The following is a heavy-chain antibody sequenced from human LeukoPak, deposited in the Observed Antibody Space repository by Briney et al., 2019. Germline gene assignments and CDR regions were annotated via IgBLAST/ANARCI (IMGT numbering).Heavy chain of an antibody. J-gene: IGHJ4*02. CDR2: ISSDETYI. D-gene: IGHD3-22*01. V-gene: IGHV3-21*01. CDR3: ARDYYDSSASATLDS. Sequence: GGSLGLSCEASGFTFSAYTMNWVRQAPGKGLEWVSSISSDETYIKYADSVKGRFSISRDNAKNSVFLEMRSVRVDDTAVYFCARDYYDSSASATLDSWGQGNLITVSS. CDR1: GFTFSAYT.